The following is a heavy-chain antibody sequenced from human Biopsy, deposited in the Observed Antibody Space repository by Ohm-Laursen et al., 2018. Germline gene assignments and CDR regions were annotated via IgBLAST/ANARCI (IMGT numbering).Heavy chain of an antibody. J-gene: IGHJ4*02. CDR3: ARWEVGYSANDLRFDY. V-gene: IGHV4-34*01. D-gene: IGHD5-12*01. CDR2: MGHSGST. CDR1: GGSFSGSY. Sequence: TLSLTCPVYGGSFSGSYWTWIRQPPGKGLEWLGEMGHSGSTNHNTSLKSRVTISLDTSKNQFSLKLTSGTAADTAVYYCARWEVGYSANDLRFDYWGQGTLVTVSS.